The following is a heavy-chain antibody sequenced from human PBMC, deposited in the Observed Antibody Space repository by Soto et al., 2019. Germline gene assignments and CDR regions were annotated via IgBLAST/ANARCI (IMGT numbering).Heavy chain of an antibody. CDR3: AKSVYNWNDGFFDY. CDR1: GFTFSTYG. V-gene: IGHV3-30*18. CDR2: ISYDGNNK. Sequence: QVQLVESGGGVVQPGRSLRLSCAASGFTFSTYGMHWVRQAPGKGLEWVAVISYDGNNKYYADSVKGRFTISRDNSKNTLYLQMSGLRAEETDVYYCAKSVYNWNDGFFDYWGQGTLVTVSS. J-gene: IGHJ4*02. D-gene: IGHD1-1*01.